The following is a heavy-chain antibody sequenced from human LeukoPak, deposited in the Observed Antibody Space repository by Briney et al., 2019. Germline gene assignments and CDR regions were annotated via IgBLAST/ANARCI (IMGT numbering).Heavy chain of an antibody. V-gene: IGHV5-51*01. CDR2: IYPGDSDT. CDR1: GYSFTSYW. CDR3: ARVRRQWLAAYYFVY. J-gene: IGHJ4*02. D-gene: IGHD6-19*01. Sequence: GESLKISCNGSGYSFTSYWIGWVRQLPGKGLEWMGIIYPGDSDTRYSPSFQGQVTISADKSISTAYLQWSSLKASDTAMYYCARVRRQWLAAYYFVYWGQGTLVTVSS.